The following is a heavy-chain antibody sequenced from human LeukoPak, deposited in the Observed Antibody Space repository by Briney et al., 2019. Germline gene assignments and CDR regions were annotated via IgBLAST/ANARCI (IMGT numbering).Heavy chain of an antibody. D-gene: IGHD4-17*01. Sequence: GESLRISCKGSGYSFTSYWITWVRQMPGKGLEWMVRIDPSDSYTNYSPSFQGHVTISADKSISTAYLQWSSLKASDTAMYYCAARARDYGDFDFDYWGQGTLVTVSS. V-gene: IGHV5-10-1*01. J-gene: IGHJ4*02. CDR1: GYSFTSYW. CDR2: IDPSDSYT. CDR3: AARARDYGDFDFDY.